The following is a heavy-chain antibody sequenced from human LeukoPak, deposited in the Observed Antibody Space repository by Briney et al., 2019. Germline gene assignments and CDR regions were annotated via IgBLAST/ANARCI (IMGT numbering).Heavy chain of an antibody. CDR1: GFTFSSYA. CDR2: ISGSGGST. D-gene: IGHD3-22*01. CDR3: AKEYDSSGYYPDY. V-gene: IGHV3-23*01. Sequence: PGGSLRLSCAASGFTFSSYAMSWVRQAPGKGLEWVSSISGSGGSTYYADSVKGRFTISRDNSKNTLYLQMNRLRAEDTAVYSRAKEYDSSGYYPDYWGQGTLVTVSS. J-gene: IGHJ4*02.